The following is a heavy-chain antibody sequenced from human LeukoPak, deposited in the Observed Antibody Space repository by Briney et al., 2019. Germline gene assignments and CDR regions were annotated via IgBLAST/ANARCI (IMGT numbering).Heavy chain of an antibody. V-gene: IGHV3-30*18. J-gene: IGHJ4*02. CDR3: AKDLKAHIVVVTAADY. Sequence: GGSLRLSCAASGFTFSSYGMHWVRQAPGKGLEWVAVISYDGSNKYYADSVKGRFTISRDNSKNTLYLQMNSLRAEDMAVYYCAKDLKAHIVVVTAADYWGQGTLVTVSS. D-gene: IGHD2-21*02. CDR1: GFTFSSYG. CDR2: ISYDGSNK.